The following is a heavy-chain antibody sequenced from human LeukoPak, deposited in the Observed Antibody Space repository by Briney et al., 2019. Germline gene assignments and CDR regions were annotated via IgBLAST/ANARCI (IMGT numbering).Heavy chain of an antibody. J-gene: IGHJ3*02. Sequence: PSETLSLTCTVSGGSISSGDYYWSWIRQPPGKGLEWIGYIYYSGSTYYNPSLKSRVTMSVDTSKDQFSLKLSSVTAADTAVYYCARSGPTDAFDIWGQGTMVTVSS. CDR1: GGSISSGDYY. V-gene: IGHV4-30-4*01. CDR3: ARSGPTDAFDI. CDR2: IYYSGST.